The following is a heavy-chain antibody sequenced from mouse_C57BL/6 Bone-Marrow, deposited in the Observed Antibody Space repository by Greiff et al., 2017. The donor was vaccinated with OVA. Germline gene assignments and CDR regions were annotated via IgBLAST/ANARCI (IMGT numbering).Heavy chain of an antibody. CDR1: GFTFSSYA. CDR2: ISDGGSYT. CDR3: ARDPLNAMDY. V-gene: IGHV5-4*01. Sequence: DVMLVESGGGLVKPGGSLKLSCAASGFTFSSYAMSWVRQTPEKRLEWVATISDGGSYTYYPDNVKGRFTISRDNAKNNLYLQMSHLKSEDTAMYYCARDPLNAMDYWGQGTSVTVSS. J-gene: IGHJ4*01.